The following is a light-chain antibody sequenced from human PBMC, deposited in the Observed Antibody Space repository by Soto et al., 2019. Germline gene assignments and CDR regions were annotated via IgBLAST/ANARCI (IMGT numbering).Light chain of an antibody. CDR1: QRVLYSSNNKNY. Sequence: DIVMTQSQDSLAVSLGERATINCKSSQRVLYSSNNKNYLAWYQQKPGKPPKLLIYWASTRESGVPDRFSGSGSGTDFTLTISSLQAEDVAVYYCQQYYSTPLTFGGGTKVDNK. CDR3: QQYYSTPLT. CDR2: WAS. J-gene: IGKJ4*01. V-gene: IGKV4-1*01.